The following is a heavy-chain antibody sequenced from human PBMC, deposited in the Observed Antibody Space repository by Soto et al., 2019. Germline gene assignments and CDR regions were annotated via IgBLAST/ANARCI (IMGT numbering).Heavy chain of an antibody. CDR3: ARGPGGPDGPGDY. CDR2: INAGNGNT. J-gene: IGHJ4*02. CDR1: GYTFTSYA. V-gene: IGHV1-3*01. D-gene: IGHD2-15*01. Sequence: QVQLVQSGAEVKKPGASVKVSCKASGYTFTSYAMHWVRQAPGQRLEWMGWINAGNGNTKYSQKFQGRVTITRDTPASTAYMALSSLRSEDTAVYYCARGPGGPDGPGDYWGQRTLVTVSS.